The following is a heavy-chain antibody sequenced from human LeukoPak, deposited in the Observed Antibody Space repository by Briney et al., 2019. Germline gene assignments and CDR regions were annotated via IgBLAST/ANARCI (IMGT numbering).Heavy chain of an antibody. CDR2: IYYSGST. V-gene: IGHV4-39*01. J-gene: IGHJ4*02. CDR1: GSSISSSSYY. Sequence: SETRSLTCTVSGSSISSSSYYWGWIRQPPGKGLEWIGSIYYSGSTFYTPSLKSRVTISVDTSKNQFSLKLSSVTAADTAVYYCARFREHLRRMRGHVEYYFDYWGQGTLVTVSS. CDR3: ARFREHLRRMRGHVEYYFDY. D-gene: IGHD1-1*01.